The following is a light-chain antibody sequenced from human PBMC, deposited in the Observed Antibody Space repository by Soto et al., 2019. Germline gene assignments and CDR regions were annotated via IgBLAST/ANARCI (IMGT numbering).Light chain of an antibody. CDR1: SSNIGSST. CDR2: SNN. CDR3: AAWDDSLNAYVV. Sequence: QAVVTQPPSASGTPGQRVTISCSGSSSNIGSSTVNWYQQLPGTAPKLLIYSNNQRPSGVPDRFSGSKSGTSASLAISGLQSEDEADYYRAAWDDSLNAYVVFGGGTKVTVL. J-gene: IGLJ2*01. V-gene: IGLV1-44*01.